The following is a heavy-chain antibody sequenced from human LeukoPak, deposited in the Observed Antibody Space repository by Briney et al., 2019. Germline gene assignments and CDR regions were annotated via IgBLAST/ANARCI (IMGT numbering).Heavy chain of an antibody. CDR2: INHSGST. CDR1: GESFSGYY. Sequence: SETLTLTCAVYGESFSGYYWSWIRQPPGKGLEWIGEINHSGSTNYNPSLKSRVTISVDTSKNQFSLKLSSVTAADTAVYYCARGEYQLLYYYYGMDVWGQGTTVTVSS. J-gene: IGHJ6*02. V-gene: IGHV4-34*01. CDR3: ARGEYQLLYYYYGMDV. D-gene: IGHD2-2*01.